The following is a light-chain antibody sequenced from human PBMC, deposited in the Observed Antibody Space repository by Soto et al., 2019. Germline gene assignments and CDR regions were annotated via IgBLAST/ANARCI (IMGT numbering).Light chain of an antibody. Sequence: DIVMTQSPASLSASAGDRATIACRASQSISNYLNWYQQKPGQAPKLLIYGASTWQTAVPARFSGSGSGTDFTLIISSLQPEDFATYCCQQCNSSPWTFGQGTKVEIK. CDR2: GAS. CDR1: QSISNY. V-gene: IGKV1-39*01. CDR3: QQCNSSPWT. J-gene: IGKJ1*01.